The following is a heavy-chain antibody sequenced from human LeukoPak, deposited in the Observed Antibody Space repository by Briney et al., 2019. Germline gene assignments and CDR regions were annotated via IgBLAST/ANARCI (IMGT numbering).Heavy chain of an antibody. D-gene: IGHD3-10*01. CDR3: ARYGSGTNYWGRNFDQ. CDR1: GFTFSSKY. J-gene: IGHJ4*02. CDR2: LYSGGTT. V-gene: IGHV3-66*01. Sequence: PGGSLRLSCVASGFTFSSKYMSWVRQAPGKGLEWVSILYSGGTTDYADSVKGRFTISRDNSKNTVYLQMNSLRAEDTAVYYCARYGSGTNYWGRNFDQWGQGTLVTVSS.